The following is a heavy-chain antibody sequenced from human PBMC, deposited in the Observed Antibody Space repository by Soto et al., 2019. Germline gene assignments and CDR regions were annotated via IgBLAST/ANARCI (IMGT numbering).Heavy chain of an antibody. D-gene: IGHD2-15*01. CDR3: AKSGGYCSGGSCYGPSWWFDP. Sequence: SETLSLTCAVYGGSFSGYYWSWIRQPPGKGLEWIGEINHSGSTNYNPSLKSRVTISVDTSKNQFSLKLSSVTAADTAVYYCAKSGGYCSGGSCYGPSWWFDPWGQGTLVT. V-gene: IGHV4-34*01. CDR1: GGSFSGYY. J-gene: IGHJ5*02. CDR2: INHSGST.